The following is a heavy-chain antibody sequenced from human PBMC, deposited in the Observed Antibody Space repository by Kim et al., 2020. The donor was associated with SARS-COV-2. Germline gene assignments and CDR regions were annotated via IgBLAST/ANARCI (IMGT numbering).Heavy chain of an antibody. Sequence: KGRFTISRDNAKNSLYLQMNSLRDEDTAVYYCARDPTYDFWSGYSRSFDYWGQGTMVTVSS. J-gene: IGHJ4*02. V-gene: IGHV3-48*02. CDR3: ARDPTYDFWSGYSRSFDY. D-gene: IGHD3-3*01.